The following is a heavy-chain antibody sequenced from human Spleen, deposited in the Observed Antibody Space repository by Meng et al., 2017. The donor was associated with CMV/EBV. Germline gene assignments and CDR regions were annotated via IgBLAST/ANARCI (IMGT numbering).Heavy chain of an antibody. Sequence: KVSCKASGYTFTSYDISWVRQAPGQGLEWLGWISTYNGNTNYAQKLQGRVTMTTDTPTSTAYMELRSLRSDDTAVYYCARSYNWHFDYWGQGTLVTVSS. CDR1: GYTFTSYD. J-gene: IGHJ4*02. V-gene: IGHV1-18*01. CDR2: ISTYNGNT. D-gene: IGHD1-1*01. CDR3: ARSYNWHFDY.